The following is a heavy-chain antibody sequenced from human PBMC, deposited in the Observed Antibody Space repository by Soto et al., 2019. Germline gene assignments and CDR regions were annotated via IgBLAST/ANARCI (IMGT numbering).Heavy chain of an antibody. D-gene: IGHD6-13*01. CDR1: GFTFSSYA. J-gene: IGHJ5*02. V-gene: IGHV3-23*01. CDR2: ISGSGGST. CDR3: AKRPGPDSSSWYVAWFDP. Sequence: PGGSLRLSCAASGFTFSSYAMSWVRQAPGKGLEWVSAISGSGGSTYYAGSVKGRFTISRDNSKNTLYLQMNSLRAEDTAVYYCAKRPGPDSSSWYVAWFDPWGQGTLVTVSS.